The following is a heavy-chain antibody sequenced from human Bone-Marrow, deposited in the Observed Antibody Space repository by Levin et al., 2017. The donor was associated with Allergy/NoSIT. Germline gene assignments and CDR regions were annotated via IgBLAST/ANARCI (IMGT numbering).Heavy chain of an antibody. J-gene: IGHJ4*02. CDR1: EFVFSIYA. V-gene: IGHV3-23*01. CDR2: ISGSGGST. CDR3: AKNTQLEMSTRGYFDY. D-gene: IGHD6-13*01. Sequence: PGGSLRLSCTASEFVFSIYAMSWVRHTPGKGLEWVSTISGSGGSTHYVDSVKGRFSISRDNSKNTLYLQMSSLRAEDTAVYYCAKNTQLEMSTRGYFDYWGQGALVTVSS.